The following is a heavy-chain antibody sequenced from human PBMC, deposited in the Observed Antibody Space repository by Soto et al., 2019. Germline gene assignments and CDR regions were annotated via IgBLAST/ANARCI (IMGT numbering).Heavy chain of an antibody. Sequence: PVGSLRLSCAASGFTFSSYAMSWVRQAPGKGLEWVSVFSASGGTANYADSVKGRFILSRDNSKNTLSLQMDSLRAEDSATYYCAKEDTTGFSAYYFDFWGQGTPVTVSS. J-gene: IGHJ4*02. CDR2: FSASGGTA. V-gene: IGHV3-23*01. CDR3: AKEDTTGFSAYYFDF. D-gene: IGHD2-8*02. CDR1: GFTFSSYA.